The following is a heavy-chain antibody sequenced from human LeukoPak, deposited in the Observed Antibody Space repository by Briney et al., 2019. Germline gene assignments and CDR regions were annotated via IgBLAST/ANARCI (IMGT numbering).Heavy chain of an antibody. CDR3: AKGEYSSSTRDY. CDR2: ISGSGGST. Sequence: GGSLRLSCAASGFTFSSYAMSWFRQPPGKGLNWVSAISGSGGSTYYADSVKGRFTISRDNSKNTLYLQMNSLRAEDTAVYYCAKGEYSSSTRDYWGQGTLVTVSS. V-gene: IGHV3-23*01. D-gene: IGHD6-6*01. J-gene: IGHJ4*02. CDR1: GFTFSSYA.